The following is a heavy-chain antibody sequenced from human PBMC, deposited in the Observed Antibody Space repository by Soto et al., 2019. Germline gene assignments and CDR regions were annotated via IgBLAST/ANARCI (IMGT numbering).Heavy chain of an antibody. V-gene: IGHV5-10-1*01. CDR1: GYSFTSYW. CDR2: IDPSDSYT. CDR3: ARTSMQSRGYSYGHGGMDV. J-gene: IGHJ6*02. Sequence: GESLKISCKGSGYSFTSYWISWVRQMPGKGLEWMGRIDPSDSYTNYNPSFQGHVTISADKSISTAYLQWSSLKASDTAMYYCARTSMQSRGYSYGHGGMDVWGQGTTVTVSS. D-gene: IGHD5-18*01.